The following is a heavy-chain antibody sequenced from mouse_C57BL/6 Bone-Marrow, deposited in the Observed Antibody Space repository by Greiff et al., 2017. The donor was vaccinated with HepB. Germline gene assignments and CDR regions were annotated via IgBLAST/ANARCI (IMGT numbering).Heavy chain of an antibody. CDR1: GYTFTDYN. J-gene: IGHJ1*03. CDR2: INPNNGGT. D-gene: IGHD1-1*01. Sequence: VQLQQSGPELVKPGASVKIPCKASGYTFTDYNMDWVKQSHGKSLEWIGDINPNNGGTIYNQKFKGKATLTVDKSSSTAYMELRSLTSEDTAVYYCSLYGSSPYWYFDVWGTGTTVTVSS. CDR3: SLYGSSPYWYFDV. V-gene: IGHV1-18*01.